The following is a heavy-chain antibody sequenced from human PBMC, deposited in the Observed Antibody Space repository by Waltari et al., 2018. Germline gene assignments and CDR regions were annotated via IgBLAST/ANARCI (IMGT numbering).Heavy chain of an antibody. CDR2: IGRSGDIM. CDR3: AREQFYNSGIQGSAFDY. Sequence: EVQLVESGGGLIQPGGSLRLSWSASVFHFSRSEFNWVRQAQGKGLEGVSYIGRSGDIMFFADSVRGRFTISRDNAKNSLYLQMNSLRVEDTAVYYCAREQFYNSGIQGSAFDYWGQGTLVTVSS. J-gene: IGHJ4*02. V-gene: IGHV3-48*03. D-gene: IGHD3-10*01. CDR1: VFHFSRSE.